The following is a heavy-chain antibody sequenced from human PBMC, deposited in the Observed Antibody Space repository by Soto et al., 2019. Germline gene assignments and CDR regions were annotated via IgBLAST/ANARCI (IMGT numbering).Heavy chain of an antibody. Sequence: EVQLVDSGGGLVQPGGSPRLSCVASGFTFSDHYMDWVRQAPGKGLEWVARSRNKANSYSTEYAASVKGRFTISRDVSENSLYLQMNSLKTEDTAVYYCVRGAYGSWRMDVWGQGTAVTVSS. V-gene: IGHV3-72*01. CDR1: GFTFSDHY. J-gene: IGHJ6*02. CDR2: SRNKANSYST. D-gene: IGHD3-10*01. CDR3: VRGAYGSWRMDV.